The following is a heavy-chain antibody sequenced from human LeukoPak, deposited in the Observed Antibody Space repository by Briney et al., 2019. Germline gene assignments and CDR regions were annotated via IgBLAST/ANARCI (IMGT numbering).Heavy chain of an antibody. D-gene: IGHD5-24*01. CDR2: IYYSGST. CDR1: GGPISRSLYY. V-gene: IGHV4-39*01. Sequence: PSETLSLTCTVSGGPISRSLYYWDWVRQPPGKGLEWIGSIYYSGSTYYNPSLKIRVTISVDTSKNQFSLKLSSMTAADAAVYYCARRDCYNGPLDYWGQGTLVTVSS. CDR3: ARRDCYNGPLDY. J-gene: IGHJ4*02.